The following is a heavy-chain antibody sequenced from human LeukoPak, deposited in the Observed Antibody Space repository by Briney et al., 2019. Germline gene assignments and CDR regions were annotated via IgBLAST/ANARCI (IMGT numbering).Heavy chain of an antibody. V-gene: IGHV1-69*13. CDR2: IIPIFGTA. D-gene: IGHD1-26*01. J-gene: IGHJ4*02. Sequence: SVKVSCKASGGTFSSYAISWVRQAPGQGLEWMGGIIPIFGTANYAQKFQGRVTITADESTSTAYMELRSLRSDDTAVYYCARVEEWEPQPFDYWGQGTLVTVSS. CDR3: ARVEEWEPQPFDY. CDR1: GGTFSSYA.